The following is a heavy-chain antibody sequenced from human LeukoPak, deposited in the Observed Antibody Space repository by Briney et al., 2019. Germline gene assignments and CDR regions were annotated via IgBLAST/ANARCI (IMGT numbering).Heavy chain of an antibody. V-gene: IGHV4-4*08. CDR1: GGPISNHY. CDR2: VYNSGIT. J-gene: IGHJ4*02. CDR3: ARSRGLAGAATVIDY. Sequence: SETLSLTCTVSGGPISNHYWTWIRQSPGQGLEWIGYVYNSGITDYNPSLKSRLTISVDTSKNQFSLKLSSMTAADTAVYYCARSRGLAGAATVIDYWGQGTLVTVSS. D-gene: IGHD6-25*01.